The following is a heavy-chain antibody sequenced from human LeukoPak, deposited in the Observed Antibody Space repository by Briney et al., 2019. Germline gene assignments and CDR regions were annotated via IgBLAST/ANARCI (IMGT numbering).Heavy chain of an antibody. CDR1: EFSDGSNY. D-gene: IGHD3-10*02. Sequence: GGPLRLSCGASEFSDGSNYMIGVRQAPGKGLEWVAFIRYEGTETYYADSVKGRFSISRDNAKNSLCLQMNSLRAEDTAVYYCAELGITMIGGVWGKGTTVTISS. CDR2: IRYEGTET. J-gene: IGHJ6*04. CDR3: AELGITMIGGV. V-gene: IGHV3-30*02.